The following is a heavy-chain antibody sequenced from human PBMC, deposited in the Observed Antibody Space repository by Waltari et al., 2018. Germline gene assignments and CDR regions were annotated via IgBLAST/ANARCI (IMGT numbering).Heavy chain of an antibody. CDR2: MRHSGTT. Sequence: QVQLQESGPGLVKPSETLSLTCAVSGYSIRRGYSWSWIRQPPGEGLEWIGCMRHSGTTYYNPSLKSRVTISVDTSKNQFSLKLSSVTAADTAVYYCARRVSTGWQYNYFDYWGQGTPVTVSS. D-gene: IGHD6-25*01. CDR3: ARRVSTGWQYNYFDY. J-gene: IGHJ4*02. V-gene: IGHV4-38-2*01. CDR1: GYSIRRGYS.